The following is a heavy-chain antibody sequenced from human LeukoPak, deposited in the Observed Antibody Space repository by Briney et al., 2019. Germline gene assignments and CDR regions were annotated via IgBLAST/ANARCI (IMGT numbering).Heavy chain of an antibody. CDR3: ARDKGLPQAFDI. Sequence: SETLSLTCTVSGGSISSFYWSWIRQPPGKGLEYIGYISYSGTTSYNPSLKNRVTISVDTSKNQFSLKLTSVTAADTAVYYCARDKGLPQAFDIWGQGTMDTVSS. D-gene: IGHD5/OR15-5a*01. J-gene: IGHJ3*02. CDR2: ISYSGTT. V-gene: IGHV4-59*01. CDR1: GGSISSFY.